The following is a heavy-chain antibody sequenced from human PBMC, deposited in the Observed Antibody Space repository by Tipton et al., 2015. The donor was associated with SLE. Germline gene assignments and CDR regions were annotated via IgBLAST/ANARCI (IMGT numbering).Heavy chain of an antibody. D-gene: IGHD3-3*01. J-gene: IGHJ4*02. V-gene: IGHV3-30-3*01. CDR1: GFTFSSYP. Sequence: SLRLSCAASGFTFSSYPMHWVRQAPGKGLEWVAVISYDGSNKYYADSVKGRFTISRDNSKNTLYLQMNSLRAEDTAVYYCARDRERFLEWLLIDYWGQGTVVTVSS. CDR3: ARDRERFLEWLLIDY. CDR2: ISYDGSNK.